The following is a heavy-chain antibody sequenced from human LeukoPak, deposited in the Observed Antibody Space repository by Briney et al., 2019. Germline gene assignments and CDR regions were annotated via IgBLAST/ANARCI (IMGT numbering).Heavy chain of an antibody. D-gene: IGHD3-16*02. J-gene: IGHJ4*02. CDR2: LSGGGGST. V-gene: IGHV3-23*01. CDR3: AKGRFDIPGVSDY. Sequence: GGSLSLSCAASGFTFTSYDMSWGRLAPGRGLEWVSALSGGGGSTYYADSVKSGFTISRDNSKNTLYLQMNSLRAENTAVYYCAKGRFDIPGVSDYWGQGILVTVSS. CDR1: GFTFTSYD.